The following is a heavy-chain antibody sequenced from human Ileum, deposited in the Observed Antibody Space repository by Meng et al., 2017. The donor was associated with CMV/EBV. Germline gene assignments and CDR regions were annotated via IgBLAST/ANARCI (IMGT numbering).Heavy chain of an antibody. D-gene: IGHD3-9*01. CDR2: LHPSNGPT. V-gene: IGHV1-46*01. CDR1: GYTFTTYQ. CDR3: VREESNDVLTGSYCFDP. Sequence: ASVKVSCKTSGYTFTTYQMHWVRQAPGPGPEWMGILHPSNGPTNSAERFHGRLTIPRDTSTSTVYMELSSLRSEDTAVYYCVREESNDVLTGSYCFDPWGQGTLVTVPS. J-gene: IGHJ5*02.